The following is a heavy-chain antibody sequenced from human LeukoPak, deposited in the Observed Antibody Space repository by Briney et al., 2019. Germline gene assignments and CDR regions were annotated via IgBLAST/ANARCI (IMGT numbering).Heavy chain of an antibody. CDR1: GNSFTDHW. CDR2: IYPGDSDT. Sequence: GESLKISCKGSGNSFTDHWIGWVRQMPGKGLEWMGIIYPGDSDTRYSPSFQGLVTISADKSMSIAYLQWSSLKASDTAKYYCARSTGYDSKDYYSGMGVWGQGTTVTVSS. V-gene: IGHV5-51*01. D-gene: IGHD5-12*01. CDR3: ARSTGYDSKDYYSGMGV. J-gene: IGHJ6*02.